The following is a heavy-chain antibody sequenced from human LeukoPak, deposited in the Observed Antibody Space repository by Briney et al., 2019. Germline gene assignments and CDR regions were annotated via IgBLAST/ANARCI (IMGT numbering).Heavy chain of an antibody. V-gene: IGHV1-2*02. CDR2: INPNSGGT. CDR3: VRVPRRHGDYVGPFDY. D-gene: IGHD4-17*01. CDR1: GYTFTGYY. Sequence: ASVKVSCKASGYTFTGYYMHWVRQAPGQGLEWMGWINPNSGGTNYAQKFQGRVTMTRDTSISTAYMELSRLRSDDTAVYYCVRVPRRHGDYVGPFDYWGQGTLVTVSS. J-gene: IGHJ4*02.